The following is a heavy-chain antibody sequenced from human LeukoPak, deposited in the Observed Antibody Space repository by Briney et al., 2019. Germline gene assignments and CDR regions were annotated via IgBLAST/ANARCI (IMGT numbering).Heavy chain of an antibody. V-gene: IGHV4-59*01. CDR1: GGSISSYY. CDR2: IYYSGST. Sequence: SETLSLTCTVSGGSISSYYWRWLRQPPGKGLECIGYIYYSGSTNYNPSLKSRVTISVDTSKNQFSLKLSSVTAADTAVYYCARDSGSYGFDYWGQGTLVTVSS. J-gene: IGHJ4*02. D-gene: IGHD5-18*01. CDR3: ARDSGSYGFDY.